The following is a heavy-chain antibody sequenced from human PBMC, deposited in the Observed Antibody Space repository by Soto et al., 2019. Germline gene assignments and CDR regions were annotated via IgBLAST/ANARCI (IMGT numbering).Heavy chain of an antibody. D-gene: IGHD4-17*01. V-gene: IGHV4-59*01. Sequence: SETLSLTCTVSGGSISSYYWSWIRQPPGKGLEWVGYIYYSGSTNYNPSLKSRVTISVDTSKNQFSLKLSSVTAADTAVYYCAREPTVTLFDYWGQGTLVTVSS. CDR3: AREPTVTLFDY. CDR1: GGSISSYY. J-gene: IGHJ4*02. CDR2: IYYSGST.